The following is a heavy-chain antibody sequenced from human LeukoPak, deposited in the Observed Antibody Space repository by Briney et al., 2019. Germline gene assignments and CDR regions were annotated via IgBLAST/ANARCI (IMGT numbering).Heavy chain of an antibody. D-gene: IGHD6-19*01. J-gene: IGHJ6*02. CDR1: GFTFSDYY. CDR3: ARGAVAGTFYFGMDV. V-gene: IGHV3-11*01. Sequence: VGSLRLSCAASGFTFSDYYMSWIRQAPGKGLEWVSYISSSGSTIYNADSVKGRFTISRDNAKDSLYMQMNSLRAEDTAVYYCARGAVAGTFYFGMDVWGQGTTVTVSS. CDR2: ISSSGSTI.